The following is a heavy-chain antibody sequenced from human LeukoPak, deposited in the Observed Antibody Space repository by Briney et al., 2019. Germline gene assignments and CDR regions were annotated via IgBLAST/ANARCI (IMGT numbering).Heavy chain of an antibody. CDR3: ARARPGTVNYFDY. J-gene: IGHJ4*02. Sequence: SETLSLTCAVYGGSFSGYSWSWIRQPPGKGLEWIGEINHSGSTNYNPSLKSRVTISVDTSKNQFSLKLSSVTAADTAVYYCARARPGTVNYFDYWGQGTLVTVSS. CDR2: INHSGST. CDR1: GGSFSGYS. V-gene: IGHV4-34*01. D-gene: IGHD1-1*01.